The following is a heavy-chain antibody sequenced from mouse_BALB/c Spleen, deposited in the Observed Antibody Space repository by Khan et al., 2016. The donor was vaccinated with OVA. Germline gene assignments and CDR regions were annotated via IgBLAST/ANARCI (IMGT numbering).Heavy chain of an antibody. CDR1: GYTFAYYT. Sequence: QVQLQQSGAELARPGASVKMSCKASGYTFAYYTMHWIKQRPGRGLEWIGSINPTSDYTNYNQKFKDKATLTADKSSSTAYMQLSSLTSEDSAVYYCARDGYAWFPSWGQGTLVTVSA. CDR2: INPTSDYT. J-gene: IGHJ3*01. V-gene: IGHV1-4*01. CDR3: ARDGYAWFPS. D-gene: IGHD2-2*01.